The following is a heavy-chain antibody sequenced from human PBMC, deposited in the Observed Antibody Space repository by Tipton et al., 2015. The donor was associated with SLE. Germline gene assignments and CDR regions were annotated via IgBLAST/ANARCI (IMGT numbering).Heavy chain of an antibody. CDR2: INPNDGVT. Sequence: QVQLVQSGAEVKKPGASVKVSCKASGYTFTGYYIHWVRQAPGQGLEWMGWINPNDGVTDSAQKFQGRVTMTRDTSISTAYMELSRLRSDDTAVYYCAKGLPVWSGTFGVFDPWGQGTLATVSS. D-gene: IGHD3-3*01. CDR3: AKGLPVWSGTFGVFDP. V-gene: IGHV1-2*02. J-gene: IGHJ5*02. CDR1: GYTFTGYY.